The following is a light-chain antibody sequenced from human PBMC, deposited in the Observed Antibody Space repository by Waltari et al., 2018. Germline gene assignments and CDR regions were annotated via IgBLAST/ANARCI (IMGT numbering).Light chain of an antibody. CDR2: DVS. V-gene: IGLV2-11*01. CDR3: CSYAGSYTHYV. J-gene: IGLJ1*01. Sequence: QPALPQPRSVSGSPGQSATISSTGTSSDVGRYNYVSWYQQHPGKAPNLMIYDVSKRPSGVPDRFSGSKSGNAASLTISGLQAEDAADYYCCSYAGSYTHYVFGTGTKVTVL. CDR1: SSDVGRYNY.